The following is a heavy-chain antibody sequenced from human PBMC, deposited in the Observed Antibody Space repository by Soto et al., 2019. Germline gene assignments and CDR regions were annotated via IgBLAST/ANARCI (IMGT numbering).Heavy chain of an antibody. Sequence: QVQLVQSGAEVKKPGSSVKVSCKASGGTFSSNAINWVRQAPGQGLEWMGGIIPVLGTVDYAQNFQGRLTLTADKSTETAYMDLSSLRSEDTAVYYCAGAKFRSGLRFLEWISHHHSYYDMDVWGQGTTVTVSS. J-gene: IGHJ6*02. CDR2: IIPVLGTV. CDR3: AGAKFRSGLRFLEWISHHHSYYDMDV. V-gene: IGHV1-69*06. CDR1: GGTFSSNA. D-gene: IGHD3-3*01.